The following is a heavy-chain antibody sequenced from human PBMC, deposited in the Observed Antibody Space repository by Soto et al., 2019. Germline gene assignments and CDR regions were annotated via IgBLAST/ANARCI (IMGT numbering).Heavy chain of an antibody. D-gene: IGHD3-16*01. CDR1: GGSISSSSYY. CDR3: ARHSHLGGDFDY. CDR2: IYYSGST. V-gene: IGHV4-39*01. J-gene: IGHJ4*02. Sequence: SETLSLTCTVSGGSISSSSYYWGWIRQPPGKGLEWIGSIYYSGSTYYNPSLKSRVTISVDTSKNQFSLKLISVTAADTAVYYCARHSHLGGDFDYWGQGTLVTVSS.